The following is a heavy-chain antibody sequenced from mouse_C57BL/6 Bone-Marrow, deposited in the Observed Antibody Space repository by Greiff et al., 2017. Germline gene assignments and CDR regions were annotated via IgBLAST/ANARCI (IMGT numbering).Heavy chain of an antibody. D-gene: IGHD1-1*01. CDR2: ILPGSGST. Sequence: VQLQQSGAELMKPGASVKLSCTATGYTFTGYCIEWVKQRPGHGLEWIGEILPGSGSTNYTEKFKGKATFTADTSSNTAYMQLSSLTTEDSAIYYCARFYGYYAMDYWGQGTSVTVSS. V-gene: IGHV1-9*01. J-gene: IGHJ4*01. CDR1: GYTFTGYC. CDR3: ARFYGYYAMDY.